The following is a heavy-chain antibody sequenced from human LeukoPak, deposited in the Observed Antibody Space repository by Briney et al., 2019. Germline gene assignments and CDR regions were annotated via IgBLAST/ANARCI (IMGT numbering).Heavy chain of an antibody. CDR1: GYTFTGYY. Sequence: ASVKVSCKASGYTFTGYYMHWVRQAPGQGLEWMGWINPNSGGTNYAQKFQGRVTMTRDTSISTAYMELSRLRSDDTAVYYCARDGPGIQLPTPTQNWFDPRGQGTLVTVSS. D-gene: IGHD5-18*01. V-gene: IGHV1-2*02. CDR3: ARDGPGIQLPTPTQNWFDP. CDR2: INPNSGGT. J-gene: IGHJ5*02.